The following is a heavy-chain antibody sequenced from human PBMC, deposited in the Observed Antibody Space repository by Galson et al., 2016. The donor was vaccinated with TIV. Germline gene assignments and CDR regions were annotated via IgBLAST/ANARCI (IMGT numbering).Heavy chain of an antibody. CDR2: ISVYNDNT. J-gene: IGHJ4*02. Sequence: SVKVSCKASGYIFNNFGVSWVRQAPGQGLEWMAWISVYNDNTNYAQSLQGRVTLTTDTSTSTAYMELRSLRSDDTAVYYCARDTPSLLAAATMDYWGQGTLVTVSS. V-gene: IGHV1-18*01. CDR3: ARDTPSLLAAATMDY. CDR1: GYIFNNFG. D-gene: IGHD6-25*01.